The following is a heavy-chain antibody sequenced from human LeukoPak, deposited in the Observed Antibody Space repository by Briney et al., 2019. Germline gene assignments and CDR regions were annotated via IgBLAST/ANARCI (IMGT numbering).Heavy chain of an antibody. CDR1: GFTFSSYT. V-gene: IGHV3-48*01. CDR3: ARDRGTTRGGGLDY. CDR2: ISSSSTTI. Sequence: GGSLRLSCAASGFTFSSYTMNWVRQAPGRGLEWVSYISSSSTTIYYADSVKGRFTISRDNAKNSLFLQMNSLRAEDTAVYHCARDRGTTRGGGLDYWGQGTLATVPS. D-gene: IGHD1-7*01. J-gene: IGHJ4*02.